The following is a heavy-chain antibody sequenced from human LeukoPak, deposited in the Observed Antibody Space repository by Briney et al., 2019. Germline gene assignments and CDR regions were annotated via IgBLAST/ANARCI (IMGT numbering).Heavy chain of an antibody. CDR3: ARARIMITFGGALFDY. J-gene: IGHJ4*02. CDR2: ISSSGSTR. V-gene: IGHV3-48*03. CDR1: GFTFSSYE. D-gene: IGHD3-16*01. Sequence: GGSLRLSCAASGFTFSSYEMNWVRQAPGKGLEWVSYISSSGSTRYYADSVKGRFTISRDNAKNSLYLQMKSLRAEDTAVYYCARARIMITFGGALFDYWGQGTLVTVSS.